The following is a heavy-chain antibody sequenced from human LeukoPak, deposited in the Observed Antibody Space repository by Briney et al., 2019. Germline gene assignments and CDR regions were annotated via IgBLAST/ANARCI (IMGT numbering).Heavy chain of an antibody. D-gene: IGHD3-22*01. CDR2: ILYDGSNK. Sequence: GGSLRLSCAASGFTFSSYGMHWVRQAPGKGLEWVAVILYDGSNKYYADSVKGRFTISRDDSKNTLYLQMNSLRAEDTAVYYCAKDPNYYDSSGYFQHWGQGTLVTVS. J-gene: IGHJ1*01. V-gene: IGHV3-30*18. CDR1: GFTFSSYG. CDR3: AKDPNYYDSSGYFQH.